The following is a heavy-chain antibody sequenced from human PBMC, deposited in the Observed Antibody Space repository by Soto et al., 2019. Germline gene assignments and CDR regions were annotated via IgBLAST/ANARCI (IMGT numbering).Heavy chain of an antibody. V-gene: IGHV3-9*01. CDR2: ISWSGGDK. J-gene: IGHJ4*02. CDR3: VKDSYYDILTSFSYFEY. Sequence: EVQLVESGGDLVQPGRSLRLACAASGFTFDNYAMHWVRQLPGKGLGWVSGISWSGGDKAYAASVKGRCSISRDNATKSRYLHIDSLRVECTAVYYCVKDSYYDILTSFSYFEYGGRGTPVTVSS. D-gene: IGHD3-9*01. CDR1: GFTFDNYA.